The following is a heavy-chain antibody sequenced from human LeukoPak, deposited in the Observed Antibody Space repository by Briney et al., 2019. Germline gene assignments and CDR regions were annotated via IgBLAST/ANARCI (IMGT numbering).Heavy chain of an antibody. D-gene: IGHD7-27*01. J-gene: IGHJ6*02. CDR1: GYTFTSYG. CDR3: ARDWGDYYYYGMDV. Sequence: ASVKVSCTASGYTFTSYGISWVRQAPGQGLEWMGWISAYNGNTNYAQKLQGRVTMTTDTSTSTAYMELRSLRSDDTAVYYCARDWGDYYYYGMDVWGQGTTVTVSS. CDR2: ISAYNGNT. V-gene: IGHV1-18*01.